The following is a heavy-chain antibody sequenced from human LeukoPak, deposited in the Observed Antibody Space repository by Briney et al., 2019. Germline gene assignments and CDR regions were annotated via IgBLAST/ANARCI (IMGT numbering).Heavy chain of an antibody. Sequence: SETLSLTCTVSGGSISSGSYYWSWIRQPPGKGLEWIGYIYYSGSTYYNPSLKSRVTISVDTSKNQFSLKLSSVTAADTAVYYCARRRSSGYDYYYMDVWGKGTTVTVSS. CDR1: GGSISSGSYY. V-gene: IGHV4-30-4*07. CDR3: ARRRSSGYDYYYMDV. J-gene: IGHJ6*03. CDR2: IYYSGST. D-gene: IGHD3-22*01.